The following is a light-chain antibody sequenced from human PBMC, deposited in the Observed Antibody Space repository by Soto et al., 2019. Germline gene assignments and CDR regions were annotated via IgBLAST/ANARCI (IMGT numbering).Light chain of an antibody. CDR2: DAS. CDR1: QSVSSN. Sequence: EIVMTQSPATLSVSPGERATLSCRASQSVSSNLAWYQQKPGQAPRLLIFDASNRATGIPARFSGSGSGTDFTLTISSLEPEDFAVYYCQRRSSWPVSFGQGTRLEIK. V-gene: IGKV3-11*01. CDR3: QRRSSWPVS. J-gene: IGKJ5*01.